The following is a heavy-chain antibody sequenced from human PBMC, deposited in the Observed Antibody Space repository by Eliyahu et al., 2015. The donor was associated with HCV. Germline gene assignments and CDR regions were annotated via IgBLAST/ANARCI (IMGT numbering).Heavy chain of an antibody. CDR2: IYYSGST. J-gene: IGHJ5*02. D-gene: IGHD6-19*01. Sequence: QVQLQESGPGLVKPSETLSLXXXVSXGPXXXYXWSWIRQPPGKGLEXIGFIYYSGSTNYNPSLKSRVTMSLDTSKNQVSLKLSSVTAADTAVYYCSSGGGGIAVAGTGGWFDPWGQGTLVTVSS. V-gene: IGHV4-59*01. CDR1: XGPXXXYX. CDR3: SSGGGGIAVAGTGGWFDP.